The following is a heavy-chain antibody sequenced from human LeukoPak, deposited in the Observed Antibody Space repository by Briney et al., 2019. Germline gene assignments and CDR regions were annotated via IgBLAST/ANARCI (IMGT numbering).Heavy chain of an antibody. D-gene: IGHD6-13*01. Sequence: GGSLRLSCAASGFTFSSYGMHWVRQAPGKGLEWVAFIRYDGSNKYYADSVKGRLTISRDNSKNTLYLQMNSLRAEDTAVYFCARDGTAPGLYFDLWGQGTLVTVSS. V-gene: IGHV3-30*02. CDR3: ARDGTAPGLYFDL. CDR2: IRYDGSNK. J-gene: IGHJ4*01. CDR1: GFTFSSYG.